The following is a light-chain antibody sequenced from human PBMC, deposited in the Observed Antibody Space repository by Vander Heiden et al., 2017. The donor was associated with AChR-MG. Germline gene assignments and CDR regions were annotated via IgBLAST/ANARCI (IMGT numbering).Light chain of an antibody. V-gene: IGLV2-23*02. CDR1: SSDVGRYNL. CDR3: CSYAGSSTWV. J-gene: IGLJ3*02. Sequence: QSALPQPASVPGSPAQAINMCCTGTSSDVGRYNLVSRYQQHPGKAPKLMVYEVSEWPSGVSNRFSGSKSGNTASLAISDLQAEDEADYYCCSYAGSSTWVFGGGTKLTVL. CDR2: EVS.